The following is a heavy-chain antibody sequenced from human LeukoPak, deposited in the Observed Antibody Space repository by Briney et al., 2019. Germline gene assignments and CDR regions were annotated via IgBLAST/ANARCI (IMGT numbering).Heavy chain of an antibody. V-gene: IGHV4-30-2*01. CDR1: GGSISGGGYS. CDR3: ARKASSGFDY. J-gene: IGHJ4*02. D-gene: IGHD3-22*01. CDR2: IYHSGST. Sequence: SQTLSLTCAVSGGSISGGGYSWSWIRQPPGKGLEWIGYIYHSGSTYYNPSLKSRVTISVDRSKNQFSLKLSSVTAADTAVYYCARKASSGFDYWGQGTLVTVSS.